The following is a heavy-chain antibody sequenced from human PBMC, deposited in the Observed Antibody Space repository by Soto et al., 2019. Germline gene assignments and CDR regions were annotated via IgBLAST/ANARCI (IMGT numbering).Heavy chain of an antibody. D-gene: IGHD2-2*01. CDR1: GFTVSSNY. V-gene: IGHV3-53*01. CDR2: IYSGGST. Sequence: GGSLRLSCAASGFTVSSNYMSWVRQAPGKGLEWVSVIYSGGSTYYADSVKGRFTISRDNSKNTLYLQMNSLRAEDTAVYYCASNGVGPAALPGPYGMDVWGQGTTVTVSS. J-gene: IGHJ6*02. CDR3: ASNGVGPAALPGPYGMDV.